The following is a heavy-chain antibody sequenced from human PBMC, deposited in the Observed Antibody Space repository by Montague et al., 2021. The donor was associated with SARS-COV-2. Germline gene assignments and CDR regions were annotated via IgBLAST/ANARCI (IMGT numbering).Heavy chain of an antibody. J-gene: IGHJ4*02. V-gene: IGHV4-34*01. CDR1: SGSLSAYY. CDR2: IHPYGHT. Sequence: SETLSLTCAVDSGSLSAYYWSWVRQPPGKGLEWIGEIHPYGHTSYNPSLMSRVTLSLGTSSNPFSLKLTSVTAADMAVYYCARGLDDNKGGDYWGQGILVTVSS. CDR3: ARGLDDNKGGDY. D-gene: IGHD3-16*01.